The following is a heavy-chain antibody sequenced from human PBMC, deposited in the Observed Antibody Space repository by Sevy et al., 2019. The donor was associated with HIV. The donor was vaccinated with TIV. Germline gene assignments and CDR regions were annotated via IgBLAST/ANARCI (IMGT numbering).Heavy chain of an antibody. J-gene: IGHJ6*02. D-gene: IGHD2-2*01. CDR1: GFTFSNYW. CDR2: IKRDGSEK. Sequence: GGSLRLSCAASGFTFSNYWMSWVRQAPGKGLEWVANIKRDGSEKYYVASVKGRFTISRDNAKNSLYRQMNSLRAEDTAVYYCARDCSSTSCLWGMDVWGQGTTVTVSS. CDR3: ARDCSSTSCLWGMDV. V-gene: IGHV3-7*03.